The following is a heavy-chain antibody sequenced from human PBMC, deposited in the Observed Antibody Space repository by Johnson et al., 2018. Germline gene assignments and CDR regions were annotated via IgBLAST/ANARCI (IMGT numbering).Heavy chain of an antibody. Sequence: VQLVQSGGGLVQPGGSLRPSCAASGFAFSSYVLHWVRRAPGKGPEWVSAIGTGGDTYYADSVMGRFTIYRDNAKQSLYLQMNSLIAGDLAVYYCARSQSADYGDYVGAEYFQHWGQGSLVTVSS. CDR3: ARSQSADYGDYVGAEYFQH. D-gene: IGHD4-17*01. J-gene: IGHJ1*01. CDR2: IGTGGDT. CDR1: GFAFSSYV. V-gene: IGHV3-47*02.